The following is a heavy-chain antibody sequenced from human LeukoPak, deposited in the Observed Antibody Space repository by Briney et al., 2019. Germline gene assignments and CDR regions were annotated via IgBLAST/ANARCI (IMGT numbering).Heavy chain of an antibody. CDR2: INPGGGST. CDR1: GYTFTSYY. Sequence: VNESCMASGYTFTSYYMHWVRQPPGQGLEWMGIINPGGGSTSYGQKFQGGVTMTRDTSTSTVYLELSSLRSEDTAVYYCARDSAAGNYGMDVWGQGTPVTVSS. J-gene: IGHJ6*02. CDR3: ARDSAAGNYGMDV. D-gene: IGHD6-13*01. V-gene: IGHV1-46*01.